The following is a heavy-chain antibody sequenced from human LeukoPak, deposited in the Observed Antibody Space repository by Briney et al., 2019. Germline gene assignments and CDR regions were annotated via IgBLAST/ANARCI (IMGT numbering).Heavy chain of an antibody. CDR2: INPNSGGT. Sequence: ASVKVSCKASGYTFTGYYMHWVRQAPGQGLEWMGWINPNSGGTNYAQKFQGRVTITREPSISTAYMELSRLRSDDTAVYYCARVPGGAARYYYYYMDVWGKGTTVTVSS. CDR1: GYTFTGYY. CDR3: ARVPGGAARYYYYYMDV. D-gene: IGHD2-21*01. V-gene: IGHV1-2*02. J-gene: IGHJ6*03.